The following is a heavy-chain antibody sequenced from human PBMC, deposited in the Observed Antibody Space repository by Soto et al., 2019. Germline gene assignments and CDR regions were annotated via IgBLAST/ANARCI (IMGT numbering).Heavy chain of an antibody. CDR1: GYTFTSYG. CDR3: ARDFCSSTSCYKAGTDY. CDR2: ISAYNGNT. Sequence: ASVKVSCRASGYTFTSYGISWVRQAPGQGVEWMGWISAYNGNTNYAQKLQGRVTMTTDTSTSTAYMELRSLRSDDTAVYYCARDFCSSTSCYKAGTDYWGQGTLVTVSS. J-gene: IGHJ4*02. V-gene: IGHV1-18*04. D-gene: IGHD2-2*02.